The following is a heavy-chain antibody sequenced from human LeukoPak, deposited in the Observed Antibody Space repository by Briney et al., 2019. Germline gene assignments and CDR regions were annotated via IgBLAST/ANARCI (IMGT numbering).Heavy chain of an antibody. J-gene: IGHJ4*02. V-gene: IGHV4-61*08. CDR3: AREYSGFDY. Sequence: SETLSLTPTVSGDPTTSLSDYKWTWIRQPPGQGLEWVGYSYHIGRTNYNPSLKSRATISVDTSKNQFSLKLTSVTSADTAVYYCAREYSGFDYWGQGTLVTVSS. D-gene: IGHD5-12*01. CDR2: SYHIGRT. CDR1: GDPTTSLSDY.